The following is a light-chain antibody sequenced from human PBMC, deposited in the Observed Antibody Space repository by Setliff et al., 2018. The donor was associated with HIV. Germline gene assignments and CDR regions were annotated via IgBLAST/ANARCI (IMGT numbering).Light chain of an antibody. CDR3: SSYAGSSTGV. J-gene: IGLJ2*01. V-gene: IGLV2-23*02. CDR1: SSDVGGYNF. Sequence: QSVLTQPASMSGSPGQSITISCTGTSSDVGGYNFVSWYQHHPGKAPKLMIYEVNKRPSGVSNRFSGSKSGNTASLRISGLQADDEADYYCSSYAGSSTGVFGGGTKVTVL. CDR2: EVN.